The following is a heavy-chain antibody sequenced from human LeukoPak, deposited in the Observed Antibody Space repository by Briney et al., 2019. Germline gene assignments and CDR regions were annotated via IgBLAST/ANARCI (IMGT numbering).Heavy chain of an antibody. CDR2: IHYSGSS. CDR1: GGSISSYY. J-gene: IGHJ4*02. Sequence: PSETLSLTCNVSGGSISSYYCSWIRQPPGKGLEWIGYIHYSGSSRSHPSLNSRVTMSVDTSKSQFSLKLTSVTAADTAVYYCARGRRTAVVTDFDYWGQGTLVTVSS. D-gene: IGHD2-21*02. CDR3: ARGRRTAVVTDFDY. V-gene: IGHV4-59*01.